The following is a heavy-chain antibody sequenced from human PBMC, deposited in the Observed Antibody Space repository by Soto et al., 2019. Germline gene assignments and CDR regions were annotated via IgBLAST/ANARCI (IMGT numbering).Heavy chain of an antibody. Sequence: GASVKVSCKASGGTFSSYAISWVRQAPGQGLEWMGGIIPIFGTANYAQKFQGRVTITADESTSTAYMELSSLRSEDTAVYYCALDFGVVTLILPNFDYWGQGTLVTVSS. V-gene: IGHV1-69*13. CDR3: ALDFGVVTLILPNFDY. D-gene: IGHD3-3*01. CDR1: GGTFSSYA. J-gene: IGHJ4*02. CDR2: IIPIFGTA.